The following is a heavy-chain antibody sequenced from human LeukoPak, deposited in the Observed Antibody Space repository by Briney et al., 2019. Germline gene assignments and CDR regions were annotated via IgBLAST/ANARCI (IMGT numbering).Heavy chain of an antibody. CDR1: GFTFGDYA. D-gene: IGHD3-10*01. CDR2: IRSNGYGGTT. CDR3: TRVRSGNDFDY. V-gene: IGHV3-49*04. Sequence: GGSLRLSCSASGFTFGDYAMSWVRQAPGKGLEWVGFIRSNGYGGTTEYAASVEGRFSLSRDDSKSFVYLQMSSLKTEDTAVYYCTRVRSGNDFDYWGQGTLVTVSS. J-gene: IGHJ4*02.